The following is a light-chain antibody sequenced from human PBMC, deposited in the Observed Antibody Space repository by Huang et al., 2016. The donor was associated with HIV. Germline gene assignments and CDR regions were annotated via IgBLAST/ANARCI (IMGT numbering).Light chain of an antibody. Sequence: EIVMTQSPATLSVSPGERATLSCRANRSVSTNLAWYQQRPRQAPRLLIYVSSTRAPGIPALFSGSGSGTDFSLTISSLQSEDFALYYCHQYNNWLLSFGGGTRVDI. J-gene: IGKJ4*01. CDR3: HQYNNWLLS. V-gene: IGKV3-15*01. CDR1: RSVSTN. CDR2: VSS.